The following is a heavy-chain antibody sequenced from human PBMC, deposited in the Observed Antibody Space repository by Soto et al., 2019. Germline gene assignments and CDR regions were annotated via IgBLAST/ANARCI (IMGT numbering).Heavy chain of an antibody. CDR2: INPNSGGT. D-gene: IGHD3-22*01. CDR3: ARRKGDYYDSSGYHYYFDY. CDR1: GYTFTDYY. Sequence: ASVKVSCKASGYTFTDYYVHGVRQAPGQGLERMGWINPNSGGTESAQKFQGRVTMTRDTSISTAYMGLSGLRSDDTAVYYRARRKGDYYDSSGYHYYFDYWGQGTLVTVSP. J-gene: IGHJ4*02. V-gene: IGHV1-2*02.